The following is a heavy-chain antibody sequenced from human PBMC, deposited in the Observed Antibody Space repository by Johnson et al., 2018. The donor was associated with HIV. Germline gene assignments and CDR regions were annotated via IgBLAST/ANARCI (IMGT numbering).Heavy chain of an antibody. D-gene: IGHD6-13*01. CDR1: GFIFSSYG. V-gene: IGHV3-30*02. Sequence: QVQLVESGGGLVQPGGSLRLSCAASGFIFSSYGMHWVRQAPGKGLEWVAFIRYDGSNKYYGDSVKGRFTISRDNSKNTLYLQMNGLRPEDTAVYYCAKDEAQTLASAGRDAFDFWGQGTAVTV. CDR2: IRYDGSNK. CDR3: AKDEAQTLASAGRDAFDF. J-gene: IGHJ3*01.